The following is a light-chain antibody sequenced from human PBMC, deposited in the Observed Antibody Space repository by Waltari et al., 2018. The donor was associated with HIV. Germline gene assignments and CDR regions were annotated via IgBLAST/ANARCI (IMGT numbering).Light chain of an antibody. CDR2: QAS. CDR3: QQYKSYPYT. CDR1: QTISGW. J-gene: IGKJ2*01. V-gene: IGKV1-5*03. Sequence: DIQMTQSPPALSASVGDRVTITCRASQTISGWLVWYQQKPGKAPKLLIYQASTLDTGVTSRFSGSRSGTEFTLTISSLQPDDFATYYCQQYKSYPYTFGQGTKLEIK.